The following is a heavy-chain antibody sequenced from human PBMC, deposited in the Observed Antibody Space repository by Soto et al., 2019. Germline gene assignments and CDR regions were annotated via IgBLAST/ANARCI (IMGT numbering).Heavy chain of an antibody. V-gene: IGHV1-69*13. Sequence: SVKVSCKASGGTFSSYAISWVRQAPGQGLEWMGGIIPIFGTANYAQKFQGRVTITAGESTSTAYMELSSLRSEDTAVYYCASCYYGSGSYGLNYYYYGMDVWGQGTTVTVSS. CDR2: IIPIFGTA. CDR1: GGTFSSYA. J-gene: IGHJ6*02. CDR3: ASCYYGSGSYGLNYYYYGMDV. D-gene: IGHD3-10*01.